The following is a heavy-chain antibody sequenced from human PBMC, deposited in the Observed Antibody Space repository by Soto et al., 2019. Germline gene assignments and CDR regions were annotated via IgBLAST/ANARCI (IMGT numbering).Heavy chain of an antibody. D-gene: IGHD2-2*01. CDR1: GFTFSSYS. CDR3: VRGVVPAAMESYYYYYYMDV. Sequence: EVQLVESGGGLVKPGGSLRLSCAASGFTFSSYSMNWVRQAPGKGLEWVSSISSSSSYIYYADSVKGRFTISRDNAKNSLYLQMNSLRAEDTAVYYCVRGVVPAAMESYYYYYYMDVWGKGTTVTVSS. J-gene: IGHJ6*03. V-gene: IGHV3-21*01. CDR2: ISSSSSYI.